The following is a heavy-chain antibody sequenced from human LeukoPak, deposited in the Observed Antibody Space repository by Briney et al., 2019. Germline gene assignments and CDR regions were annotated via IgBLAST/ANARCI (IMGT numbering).Heavy chain of an antibody. CDR1: GFTFSNYW. CDR2: IKQDGSEK. J-gene: IGHJ4*02. D-gene: IGHD1-14*01. V-gene: IGHV3-7*01. Sequence: GGSLRLSCAASGFTFSNYWLTWVRQAPGQGPEWVANIKQDGSEKHYVDSVKGRFTISRDNAKNSLYLQMNSLRAEDTAVYYCARDRQTAYWGQGTLVTVSS. CDR3: ARDRQTAY.